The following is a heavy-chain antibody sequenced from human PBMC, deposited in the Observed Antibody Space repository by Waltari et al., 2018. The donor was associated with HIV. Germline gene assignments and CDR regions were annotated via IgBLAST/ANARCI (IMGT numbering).Heavy chain of an antibody. CDR3: ARLGTGTTGRGFDP. CDR1: GGSISSSTYY. Sequence: QLQLQESGPGLVKPSETLSLTCTVSGGSISSSTYYWGWIRQPPGKGLEWIGGIYYSGGTYYNPSLKSRVSISVDTSKSQFSLKLSSVTAADTAVYYCARLGTGTTGRGFDPWGQGTLVTVSS. CDR2: IYYSGGT. J-gene: IGHJ5*02. D-gene: IGHD1-1*01. V-gene: IGHV4-39*01.